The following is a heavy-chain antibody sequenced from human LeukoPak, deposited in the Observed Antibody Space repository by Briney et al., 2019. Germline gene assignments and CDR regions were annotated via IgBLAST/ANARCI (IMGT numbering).Heavy chain of an antibody. CDR2: IYYSGST. D-gene: IGHD4-17*01. V-gene: IGHV4-39*02. Sequence: SETLSLTCTVSGGSISSSSYYWGWIRQPPGKGLEWIGSIYYSGSTYYNPSLKSRVTISVDTSKNQFSLKLSSVTAADTAVYYCARDLSDTVTTSGWFDPWGQGTLVTVSS. CDR3: ARDLSDTVTTSGWFDP. CDR1: GGSISSSSYY. J-gene: IGHJ5*02.